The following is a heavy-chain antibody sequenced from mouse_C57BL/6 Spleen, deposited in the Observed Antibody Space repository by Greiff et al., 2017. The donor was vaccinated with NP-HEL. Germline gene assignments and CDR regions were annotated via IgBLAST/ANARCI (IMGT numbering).Heavy chain of an antibody. CDR1: GYTFTSYW. CDR2: IDPSDSYT. D-gene: IGHD2-3*01. J-gene: IGHJ3*01. Sequence: QVQLQQPGAALVMPGASVKLSCKASGYTFTSYWMHWVKQRPGQGLEWIGEIDPSDSYTNYNQKFKGKSTLTVDKSSSTAYMQLSSLPSEDSAVYYCARYDGYYEAWFAYGGQGTLVTVSA. V-gene: IGHV1-69*01. CDR3: ARYDGYYEAWFAY.